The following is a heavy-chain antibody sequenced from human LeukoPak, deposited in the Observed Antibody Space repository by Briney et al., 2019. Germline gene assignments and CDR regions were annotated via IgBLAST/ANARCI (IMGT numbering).Heavy chain of an antibody. CDR1: GYTFTSYG. CDR3: ARGSSGWRDAFDI. V-gene: IGHV1-46*01. Sequence: GASVKVSCTASGYTFTSYGISWVRQAPGQGLEWMGIINPSGGSTSYAQKFQGRVTMTRDTSTSTVYMELSSLRSEDTAVYYCARGSSGWRDAFDIWGQGTMVTVSS. J-gene: IGHJ3*02. CDR2: INPSGGST. D-gene: IGHD6-19*01.